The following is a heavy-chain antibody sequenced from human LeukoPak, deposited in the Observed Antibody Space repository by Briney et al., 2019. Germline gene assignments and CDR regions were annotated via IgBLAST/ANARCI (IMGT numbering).Heavy chain of an antibody. J-gene: IGHJ4*02. V-gene: IGHV3-23*01. Sequence: GGSLRLSCVVSGITVTNYTINWVRQAPGKGLEWVSGISGSAGATKYADSVKGRFTISRDNSLNKGYLQINSLRAEDTAVYFCARRGIVIRGILIIGFHKEAYYFDYWGQGILVTVSS. CDR2: ISGSAGAT. CDR1: GITVTNYT. CDR3: ARRGIVIRGILIIGFHKEAYYFDY. D-gene: IGHD3-10*01.